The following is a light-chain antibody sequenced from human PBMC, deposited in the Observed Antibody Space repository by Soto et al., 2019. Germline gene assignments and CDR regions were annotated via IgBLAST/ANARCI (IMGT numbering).Light chain of an antibody. CDR1: LGISNY. CDR2: AAS. CDR3: KKYNSVWT. V-gene: IGKV1-27*01. J-gene: IGKJ1*01. Sequence: DLQMTQSPSTLSASFGDSVTITCRASLGISNYLAWYQQKPGKVPNLLIYAASTLQSGVQSRFSGSGSGTDFTLTIRSLQPEGVATYYCKKYNSVWTFGQGTKVDIK.